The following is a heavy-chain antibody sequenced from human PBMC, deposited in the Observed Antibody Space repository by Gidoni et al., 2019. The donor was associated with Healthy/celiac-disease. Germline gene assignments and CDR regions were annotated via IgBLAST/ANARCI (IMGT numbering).Heavy chain of an antibody. CDR1: GGSFSGYY. D-gene: IGHD5-18*01. CDR2: INHSGST. V-gene: IGHV4-34*01. CDR3: ARRRGVGTYSYGSDY. J-gene: IGHJ4*02. Sequence: QVQLQQWGAGLLKPSETLSLTCAVYGGSFSGYYWSWIRQPPGKGLEWIGEINHSGSTNYNPSLKSRVTISVDTSKNQFSLKLSSVTAADTAVYYCARRRGVGTYSYGSDYWGQGTLVTVSS.